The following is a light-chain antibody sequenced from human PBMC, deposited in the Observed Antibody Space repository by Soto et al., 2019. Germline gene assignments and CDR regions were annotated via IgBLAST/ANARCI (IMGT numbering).Light chain of an antibody. J-gene: IGKJ4*01. V-gene: IGKV3-11*01. Sequence: EIVLTQSPATLSLSPGERATLSCRASQSVSSYLAWYPQKPGQAPRLLIYDASNRATGIPARFSGSGSGTAFTLTISSLEPEDFAVYYCQQRSNWPLTFGAGTKVEIK. CDR2: DAS. CDR3: QQRSNWPLT. CDR1: QSVSSY.